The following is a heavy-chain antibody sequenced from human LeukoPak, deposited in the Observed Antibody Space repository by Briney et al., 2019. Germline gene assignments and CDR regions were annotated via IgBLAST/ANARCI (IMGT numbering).Heavy chain of an antibody. CDR3: AREVRAALDY. D-gene: IGHD2-2*01. V-gene: IGHV4-34*01. CDR2: INHSGST. CDR1: GGSFSGYY. J-gene: IGHJ4*02. Sequence: SETLSLTCAVYGGSFSGYYWSWIRQPPGKGLEWIGEINHSGSTNYNPSLKSRVTISVDTSKNQFSLKLSSVTAAATAVYYCAREVRAALDYWGQGTLVTVSS.